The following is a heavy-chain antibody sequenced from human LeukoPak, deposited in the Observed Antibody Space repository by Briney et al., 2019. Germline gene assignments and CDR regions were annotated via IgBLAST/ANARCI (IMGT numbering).Heavy chain of an antibody. V-gene: IGHV1-69*13. CDR1: GGTFSSHA. CDR2: IIPIFGTA. J-gene: IGHJ5*02. CDR3: ARGIWNWIAARAVLVNNWFDP. D-gene: IGHD6-6*01. Sequence: SVKVSCKASGGTFSSHAISWVRQAPGQGLEWMGGIIPIFGTAKYAQKVQGRVTITADESTSTAYMKLSSLRSEDTAVYYCARGIWNWIAARAVLVNNWFDPWGQGTLVTVSS.